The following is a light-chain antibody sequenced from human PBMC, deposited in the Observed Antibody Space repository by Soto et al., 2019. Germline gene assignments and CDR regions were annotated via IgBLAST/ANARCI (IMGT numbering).Light chain of an antibody. CDR1: SSDVGFYDF. J-gene: IGLJ1*01. CDR3: KSYAGSNTYV. Sequence: QSVLTQPPSASGSPGQSVTISCTGTSSDVGFYDFVSWYQHHPGKAPRLIIYEVVQRPSGVPDRFSGSKSGNTASLTVSGLQAADEADYFCKSYAGSNTYVFGSGTKVNVL. V-gene: IGLV2-8*01. CDR2: EVV.